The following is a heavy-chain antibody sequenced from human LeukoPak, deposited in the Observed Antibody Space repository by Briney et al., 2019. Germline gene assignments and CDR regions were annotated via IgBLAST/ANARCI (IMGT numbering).Heavy chain of an antibody. CDR3: ARDRGYSYAKKSSAYYYMDV. Sequence: ASVKVSCKTSGGTFSTYAINWVRQAPGQGLEWMGGITPMFGIANYAQKFQGRVTITADESTNTAYMELSSLRSEDTAVYYCARDRGYSYAKKSSAYYYMDVWGKGTTVTISS. D-gene: IGHD5-18*01. CDR2: ITPMFGIA. J-gene: IGHJ6*03. V-gene: IGHV1-69*13. CDR1: GGTFSTYA.